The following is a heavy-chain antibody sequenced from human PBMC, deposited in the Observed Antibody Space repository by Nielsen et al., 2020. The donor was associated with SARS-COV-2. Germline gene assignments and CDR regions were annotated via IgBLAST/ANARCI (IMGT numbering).Heavy chain of an antibody. CDR2: MNPNSGNT. D-gene: IGHD6-13*01. CDR3: ATSGYSSSWSAY. Sequence: ASVKVSCKASGYTFTSYDINWVRQATGQGLEWMGWMNPNSGNTGYAQKFQGRVTITADKSTSTAYMELSSLRSEDTAVYYCATSGYSSSWSAYWGQGTLVTVSS. J-gene: IGHJ4*02. CDR1: GYTFTSYD. V-gene: IGHV1-8*01.